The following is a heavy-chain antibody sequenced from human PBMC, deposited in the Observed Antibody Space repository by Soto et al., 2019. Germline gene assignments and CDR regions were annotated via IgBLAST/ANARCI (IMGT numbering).Heavy chain of an antibody. CDR3: ARGSSSWENYYFYGLDV. CDR1: GYSFTNYG. J-gene: IGHJ6*02. V-gene: IGHV1-3*01. CDR2: ISAGNGQT. D-gene: IGHD6-13*01. Sequence: GASVKVSCKASGYSFTNYGIHWVRQAPGHRLEWMGWISAGNGQTKYSQRFQGRVTITRDTAASTAQMELSSLTSEDTGVYYCARGSSSWENYYFYGLDVWGQGTTVTVSS.